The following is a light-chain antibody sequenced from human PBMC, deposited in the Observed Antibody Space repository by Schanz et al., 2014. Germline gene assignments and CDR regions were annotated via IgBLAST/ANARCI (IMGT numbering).Light chain of an antibody. V-gene: IGLV2-8*01. CDR1: SSDVGGYDY. Sequence: QSALTQPPSVSGSPGQSVTISCTGTSSDVGGYDYVSWYQQHPGKAPKLMIYEVSKRPSGVPDRFSGSKSGNTASLNVSGLQGEDEADYYCSSYVGSNNWVFGGGTKLTVL. CDR2: EVS. J-gene: IGLJ3*02. CDR3: SSYVGSNNWV.